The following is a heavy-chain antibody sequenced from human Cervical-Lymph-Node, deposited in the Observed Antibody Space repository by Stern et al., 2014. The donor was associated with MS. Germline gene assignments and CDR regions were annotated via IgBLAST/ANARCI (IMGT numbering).Heavy chain of an antibody. CDR1: GGSVSSGGYY. CDR3: ARVSNQYLDYFSGSNGYAIFDY. V-gene: IGHV4-31*03. CDR2: IYYSGST. D-gene: IGHD3-22*01. Sequence: QVQLQESGPGLVKPSQTLSLTCTVSGGSVSSGGYYWSWIRQHPGKGLEWIGYIYYSGSTYYNPSLKSRVTISVDTSKKQFSLKLSSVTAADTAVYYCARVSNQYLDYFSGSNGYAIFDYWGQGTLVTVSS. J-gene: IGHJ4*02.